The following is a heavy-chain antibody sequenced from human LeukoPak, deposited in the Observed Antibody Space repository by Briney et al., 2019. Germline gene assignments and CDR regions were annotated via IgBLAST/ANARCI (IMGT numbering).Heavy chain of an antibody. V-gene: IGHV1-8*02. CDR1: GGTFSSYA. D-gene: IGHD2-15*01. CDR2: MNPNSGNT. J-gene: IGHJ3*02. Sequence: ASVKVSCKASGGTFSSYAISWVRQAPGQGLEWMGWMNPNSGNTGYAQKFQGRVTMTEDTSTDTAYMELSSLRSEDTAVYYCATELTVVVVRNELDAFDIWGQGTMVTVSS. CDR3: ATELTVVVVRNELDAFDI.